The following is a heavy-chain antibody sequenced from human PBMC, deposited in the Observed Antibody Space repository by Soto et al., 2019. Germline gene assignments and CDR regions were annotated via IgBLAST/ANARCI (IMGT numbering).Heavy chain of an antibody. CDR3: ARCYYGSGSQHTHNWFDP. Sequence: SETLSLTCAVYGGSFSGYYWSWIRQPPGKGLEWIGEINHSGSTNYNPSLKSRVTISVDTSKNQFSLKLSSVTAADTAVYYCARCYYGSGSQHTHNWFDPWGQGTLVTVSS. D-gene: IGHD3-10*01. J-gene: IGHJ5*02. V-gene: IGHV4-34*01. CDR2: INHSGST. CDR1: GGSFSGYY.